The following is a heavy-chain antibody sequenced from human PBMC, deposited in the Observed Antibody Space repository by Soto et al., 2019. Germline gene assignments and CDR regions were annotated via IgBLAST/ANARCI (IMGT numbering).Heavy chain of an antibody. J-gene: IGHJ5*01. Sequence: ASVKVSCKASGYTFTTYALHWVRQAPGQSLEWMGWISVANGKTKYSQNFQGRVTIATNTSASTTSMELTSLTYEDTAVYYCARGVQNWFDSWGQGTLVTSPQ. CDR2: ISVANGKT. D-gene: IGHD3-10*01. CDR1: GYTFTTYA. V-gene: IGHV1-3*01. CDR3: ARGVQNWFDS.